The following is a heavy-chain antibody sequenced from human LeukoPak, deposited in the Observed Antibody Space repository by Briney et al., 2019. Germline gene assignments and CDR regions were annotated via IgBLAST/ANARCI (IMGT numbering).Heavy chain of an antibody. V-gene: IGHV3-43*02. CDR1: GFTFGDYA. CDR3: AKDNWVATRGHYGFDY. D-gene: IGHD5-12*01. CDR2: ISGDGSIT. Sequence: GGSLRLSCAASGFTFGDYAMHWVRQPPGKGLECVSLISGDGSITYYADSVKGRFTISRDNSKNSLFLQMNSLRTEDTALYYCAKDNWVATRGHYGFDYWGQGTLVTVSS. J-gene: IGHJ4*02.